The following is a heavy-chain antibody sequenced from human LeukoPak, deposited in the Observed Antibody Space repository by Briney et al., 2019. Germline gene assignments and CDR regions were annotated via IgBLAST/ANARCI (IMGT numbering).Heavy chain of an antibody. Sequence: SETLSLTCAVYGGSFSGYYWSWIRQPPGKGLEWIGKINHSGSTNYNPSLKSRVTISVDTSKNQFSLKLSSVTAADTAVYYCAKGYCRGNSCYDDRGAFDYWGQGTLVTVSS. CDR3: AKGYCRGNSCYDDRGAFDY. CDR1: GGSFSGYY. CDR2: INHSGST. D-gene: IGHD2-2*01. J-gene: IGHJ4*02. V-gene: IGHV4-34*01.